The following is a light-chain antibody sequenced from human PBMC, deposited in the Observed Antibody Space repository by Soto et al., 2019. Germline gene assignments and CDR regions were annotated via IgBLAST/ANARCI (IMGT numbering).Light chain of an antibody. J-gene: IGKJ2*01. CDR1: QSVSSN. CDR3: QQYNNWSPYT. V-gene: IGKV3-15*01. CDR2: GAS. Sequence: EIVMTQSPATLSVSPGERATISCRASQSVSSNLAWYQQKPGQAPRLLIYGASTRATGIPARFSGSGSGTEFTLTISSLQSDDFSLYYCQQYNNWSPYTFGQGTKLEIK.